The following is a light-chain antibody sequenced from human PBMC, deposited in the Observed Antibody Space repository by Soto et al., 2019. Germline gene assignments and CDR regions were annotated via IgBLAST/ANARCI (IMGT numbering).Light chain of an antibody. CDR3: QSYDSSLSGWDWV. J-gene: IGLJ3*02. CDR2: GNN. Sequence: QSVLTQPPSVSGAPGQRVTISCTGSSSNIGAGYDVHWYQQFPGTAPKLLIYGNNNRPSGVPDRFSGSKSDTSASLAITGLQAEDEADYYCQSYDSSLSGWDWVFGGGTKLTVL. V-gene: IGLV1-40*01. CDR1: SSNIGAGYD.